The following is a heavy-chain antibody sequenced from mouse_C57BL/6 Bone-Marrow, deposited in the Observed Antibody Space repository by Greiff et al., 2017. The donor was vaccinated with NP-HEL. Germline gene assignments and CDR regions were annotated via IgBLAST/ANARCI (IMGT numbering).Heavy chain of an antibody. D-gene: IGHD1-1*02. Sequence: EVQVVESGGGLVQPGGSMKLSCAASGFTFSDAWMDWVRQSPEKGLEWVAEIRNKANNHATYYAESVKGRFTISRDESKSSVYLQMNSVRAEDTGIYYCTRWVGSAMDYWGQGTSVTVSS. J-gene: IGHJ4*01. CDR1: GFTFSDAW. V-gene: IGHV6-6*01. CDR2: IRNKANNHAT. CDR3: TRWVGSAMDY.